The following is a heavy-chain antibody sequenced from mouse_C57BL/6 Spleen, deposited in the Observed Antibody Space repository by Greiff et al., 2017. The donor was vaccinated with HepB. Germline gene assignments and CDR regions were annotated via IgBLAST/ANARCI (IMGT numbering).Heavy chain of an antibody. D-gene: IGHD1-1*01. J-gene: IGHJ2*01. V-gene: IGHV1-82*01. CDR3: ARGTTVVYFDY. CDR1: GYAFSSSW. CDR2: IYPGDGDT. Sequence: QVQLQQSGPELVKPGASVKISCKASGYAFSSSWMNWVKQRPGKGLEWIGRIYPGDGDTNYNGKFKGKAKLTADKSSSTAYMQLSSLTSEDSAVYFCARGTTVVYFDYWGQGTTLTVSS.